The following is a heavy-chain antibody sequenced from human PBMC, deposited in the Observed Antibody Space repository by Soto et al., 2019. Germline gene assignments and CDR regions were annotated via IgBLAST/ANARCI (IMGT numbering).Heavy chain of an antibody. D-gene: IGHD5-12*01. CDR2: ISPDNGNT. J-gene: IGHJ6*02. Sequence: QVQLVQSGGEVKKPGASVKVSCKASGYTFTIYGINWVRQAPGQGLEWMGWISPDNGNTNYAQKLQGRVTMTTDTSTSTAYMELRSLRSDDTAVYYCAIALGYSGYAGMDVWGQGTTVTVSS. V-gene: IGHV1-18*01. CDR3: AIALGYSGYAGMDV. CDR1: GYTFTIYG.